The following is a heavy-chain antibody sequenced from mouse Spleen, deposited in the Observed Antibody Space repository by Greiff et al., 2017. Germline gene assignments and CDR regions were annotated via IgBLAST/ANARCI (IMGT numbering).Heavy chain of an antibody. CDR3: ASYYGSSYVGY. D-gene: IGHD1-1*01. Sequence: DVKLQESGPELVKPGASVKMSCKASGYTFTDYNMHWVKQSHGKSLEWIGYINPNNGGTSYNQKFKGKATLTVNKSSSTAYMELRSLTSEDSAVYYCASYYGSSYVGYWGQGTTLTVSS. CDR2: INPNNGGT. J-gene: IGHJ2*01. V-gene: IGHV1-22*01. CDR1: GYTFTDYN.